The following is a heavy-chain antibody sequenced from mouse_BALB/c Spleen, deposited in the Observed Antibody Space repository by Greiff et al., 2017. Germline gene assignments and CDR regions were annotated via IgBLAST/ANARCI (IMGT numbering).Heavy chain of an antibody. CDR2: ISYSGST. CDR3: ASTTVSYYYAMDY. J-gene: IGHJ4*01. CDR1: GYSITSDYA. D-gene: IGHD1-1*01. Sequence: EVQLVESGPGLVKPSQSLSLTCTVTGYSITSDYAWNWIRQFPGNKLEWMGYISYSGSTSYNPSLKSRISITRDTSKNQFFLQLNSVTTEDTATYYCASTTVSYYYAMDYWGQGTSGTVSS. V-gene: IGHV3-2*02.